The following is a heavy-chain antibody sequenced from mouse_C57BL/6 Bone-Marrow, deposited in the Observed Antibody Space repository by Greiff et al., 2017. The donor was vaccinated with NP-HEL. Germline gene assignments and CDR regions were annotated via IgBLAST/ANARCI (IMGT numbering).Heavy chain of an antibody. CDR3: ARDPYSSGSAWFAY. J-gene: IGHJ3*01. Sequence: VQLQQSGPELVKPGASVKISCKASGYSFTDYNMNWVKQSHGKSLEWIGVINPNYGSTSYNQKFKGQSTLTVDQSSSTAYMQHTSLTSEDSAVYYCARDPYSSGSAWFAYWGQGTLVTVSA. CDR1: GYSFTDYN. D-gene: IGHD3-2*02. CDR2: INPNYGST. V-gene: IGHV1-39*01.